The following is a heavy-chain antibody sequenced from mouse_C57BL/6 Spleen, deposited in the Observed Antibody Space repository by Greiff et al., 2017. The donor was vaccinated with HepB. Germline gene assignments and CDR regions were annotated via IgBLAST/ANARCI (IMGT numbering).Heavy chain of an antibody. CDR2: IYPGDGDT. Sequence: VHLVESGAELVKPGASVKISCKASGYAFSSYWMNWVKQRPGKGLEWIGQIYPGDGDTNYNGKFKGKATLTADKSSSTAYMQLSSLTSEDSAVYFCARAGDHAWFAYWGQGTLVTVSA. CDR1: GYAFSSYW. CDR3: ARAGDHAWFAY. V-gene: IGHV1-80*01. J-gene: IGHJ3*01.